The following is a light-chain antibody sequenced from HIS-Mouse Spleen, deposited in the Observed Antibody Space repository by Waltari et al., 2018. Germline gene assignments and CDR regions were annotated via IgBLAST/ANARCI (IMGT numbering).Light chain of an antibody. J-gene: IGLJ2*01. CDR1: SLLKKY. V-gene: IGLV3-10*01. CDR2: EDS. CDR3: YSTDSSGNHRV. Sequence: SYELTQPPLVSVSPGQTARITCPGDSLLKKYAYWYQQTSGQAPVLVIYEDSKRPTGIVEGVSGSSTETMATWTIRETQVKDEADYYCYSTDSSGNHRVFGGGTKLTVL.